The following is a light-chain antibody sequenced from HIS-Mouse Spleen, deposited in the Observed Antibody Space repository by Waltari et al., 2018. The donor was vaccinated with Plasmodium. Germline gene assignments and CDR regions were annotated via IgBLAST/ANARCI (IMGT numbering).Light chain of an antibody. CDR2: DAS. J-gene: IGKJ3*01. CDR1: QDLSNY. V-gene: IGKV1-33*01. Sequence: DIQMTPSPSSLSASVGDRATITCQASQDLSNYLNWYQQKPGKAPKFLIYDASNLETGVPSRVSGSGSWTDFTFTISSVQPEDIATYYCQQYDNLPPLFTFGPGTKVDIK. CDR3: QQYDNLPPLFT.